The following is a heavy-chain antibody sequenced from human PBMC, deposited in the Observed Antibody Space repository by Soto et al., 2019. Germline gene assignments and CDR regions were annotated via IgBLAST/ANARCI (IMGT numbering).Heavy chain of an antibody. J-gene: IGHJ6*02. CDR2: IYPGDSDT. V-gene: IGHV5-51*01. CDR3: XRNDFLDSPYYYYGMDV. CDR1: GYSFTSYW. D-gene: IGHD3-3*01. Sequence: LGESLKISCKGSGYSFTSYWIGWVRQMPGKGLEWMGIIYPGDSDTRYSPSFQGQVTISADKSISTAYLQWSSLKASDTAMYYCXRNDFLDSPYYYYGMDVWGQGTTVTVSS.